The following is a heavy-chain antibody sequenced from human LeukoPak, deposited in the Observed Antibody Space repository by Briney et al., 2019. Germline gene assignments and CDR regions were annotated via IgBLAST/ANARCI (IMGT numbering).Heavy chain of an antibody. CDR1: EFTFSSYS. D-gene: IGHD4-23*01. CDR2: ISSTATSI. CDR3: ARDVTYHGGDWFDP. Sequence: GGSLRLSCAASEFTFSSYSMSWVRQAPGKGLEWVSYISSTATSIYYADSVKGRFTVSRDNAKNSLYLKMNSLRAEDTAVYYCARDVTYHGGDWFDPWGQGTLVTVSS. V-gene: IGHV3-48*04. J-gene: IGHJ5*02.